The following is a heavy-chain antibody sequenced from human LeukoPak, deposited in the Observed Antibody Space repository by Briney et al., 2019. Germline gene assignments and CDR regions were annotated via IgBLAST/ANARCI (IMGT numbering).Heavy chain of an antibody. J-gene: IGHJ3*02. CDR2: IYYSGST. CDR1: GGSISSSSYY. CDR3: ARVLRYFDWLLYDDAFDI. Sequence: SETLSLTCTVSGGSISSSSYYWGWIRQPPGKGLEWIGSIYYSGSTYYNPSLKSRVTISVDTSKNQFSLKLSSVTAADTAVYYCARVLRYFDWLLYDDAFDIWGQGTMVTVSS. V-gene: IGHV4-39*07. D-gene: IGHD3-9*01.